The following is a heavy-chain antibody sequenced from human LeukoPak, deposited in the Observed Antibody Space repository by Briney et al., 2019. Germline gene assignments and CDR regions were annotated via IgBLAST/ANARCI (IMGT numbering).Heavy chain of an antibody. J-gene: IGHJ4*02. CDR1: GGSIRSSSYY. V-gene: IGHV4-39*01. D-gene: IGHD1-26*01. CDR3: ARWEVGANFDY. CDR2: IYYSGST. Sequence: PSETLSLTCTVSGGSIRSSSYYWGWIRQPPGKGLEWIGSIYYSGSTYYNPSLKSRVAISVDTSKNQFSLKLSSVTAADTAVYYCARWEVGANFDYWGQGTLVTVSS.